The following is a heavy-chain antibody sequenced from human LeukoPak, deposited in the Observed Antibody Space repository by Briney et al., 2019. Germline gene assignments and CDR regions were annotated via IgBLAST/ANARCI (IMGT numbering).Heavy chain of an antibody. Sequence: GGSLRLSCAASGFTFSSYGMHWVRQAPGKGLEWVAVISYGGSNKYYADSVKGRFTISRDNSKNTLYLQMNSLRAEDTAVYYCATSGWYFVFYYWGQGTLVTVSS. D-gene: IGHD6-19*01. J-gene: IGHJ4*02. CDR3: ATSGWYFVFYY. V-gene: IGHV3-30*03. CDR2: ISYGGSNK. CDR1: GFTFSSYG.